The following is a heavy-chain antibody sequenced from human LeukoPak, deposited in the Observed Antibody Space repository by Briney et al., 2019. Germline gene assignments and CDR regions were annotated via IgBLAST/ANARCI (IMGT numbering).Heavy chain of an antibody. CDR1: GFTFDDYA. CDR2: ISWNSGSI. J-gene: IGHJ4*02. D-gene: IGHD3-10*01. CDR3: ASREKDYFDY. V-gene: IGHV3-9*01. Sequence: GGSLRLSCAASGFTFDDYAMHWVRQAPGPGLEWVSGISWNSGSIGYADSVKGRFTISRDNAKNSLYLQMNSLRAEDTALYYCASREKDYFDYWGQGTLVTVSS.